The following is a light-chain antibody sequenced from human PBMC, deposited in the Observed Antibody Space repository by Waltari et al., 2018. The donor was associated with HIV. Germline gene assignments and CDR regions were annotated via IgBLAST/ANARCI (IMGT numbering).Light chain of an antibody. J-gene: IGLJ3*02. CDR2: VNSDGSH. CDR1: TGHSNYA. Sequence: QLVLTQSPSASASLGASVKLTCTLTTGHSNYAIAWHQQQPTKGPRYLMNVNSDGSHNKGDGIPDRFSGSSSGAERYLTISSLQSEDEADYYCQTWGTGTWVFGGGTKLTVL. CDR3: QTWGTGTWV. V-gene: IGLV4-69*01.